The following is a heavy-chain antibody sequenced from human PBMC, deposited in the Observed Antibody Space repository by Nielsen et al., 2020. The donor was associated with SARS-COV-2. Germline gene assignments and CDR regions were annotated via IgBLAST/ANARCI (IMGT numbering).Heavy chain of an antibody. CDR1: GYTFNRNF. CDR3: ARGLELYLMLDV. Sequence: ASVKVSCKASGYTFNRNFIHWVRQAPGQGLEWMGKINPTGGSTSYAQKFQDRVTITSDESASTAYMELSSLRSEDTAVYFCARGLELYLMLDVWGKGTTVTVSS. J-gene: IGHJ6*04. V-gene: IGHV1-46*02. CDR2: INPTGGST. D-gene: IGHD2-15*01.